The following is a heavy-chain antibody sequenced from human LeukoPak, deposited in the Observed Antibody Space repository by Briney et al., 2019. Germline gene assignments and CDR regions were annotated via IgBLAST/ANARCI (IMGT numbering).Heavy chain of an antibody. CDR2: IYYSGST. J-gene: IGHJ4*02. Sequence: SETLSLTCTVSGGSISSYYWSWIRQPPGKGLEWIGYIYYSGSTNYNPSLRSRVTISEDTSKNQFSLKLSSVTAADTAVYYCARHGYYGSGSYFSFDYWGQGSLVTVSS. D-gene: IGHD3-10*01. CDR1: GGSISSYY. V-gene: IGHV4-59*08. CDR3: ARHGYYGSGSYFSFDY.